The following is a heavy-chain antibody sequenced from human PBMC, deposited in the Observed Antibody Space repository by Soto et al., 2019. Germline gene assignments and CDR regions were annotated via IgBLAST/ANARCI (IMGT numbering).Heavy chain of an antibody. CDR3: ARVSSITARRSFDS. V-gene: IGHV1-8*01. J-gene: IGHJ4*02. D-gene: IGHD6-6*01. Sequence: VASVKVSCKASGYTFTIHDMHWVRQAPGQGLEWMAWLNPHAGKTGYAQKFQGRLTMTGNASTSTAYMELSSLRAEDTAMYYCARVSSITARRSFDSWGQGTRVTVSS. CDR2: LNPHAGKT. CDR1: GYTFTIHD.